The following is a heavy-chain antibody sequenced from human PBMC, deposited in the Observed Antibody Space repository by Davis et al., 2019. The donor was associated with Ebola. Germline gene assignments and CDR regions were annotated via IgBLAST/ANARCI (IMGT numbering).Heavy chain of an antibody. J-gene: IGHJ3*02. CDR1: GYSFTSYW. D-gene: IGHD2-2*01. V-gene: IGHV5-51*01. Sequence: GESLKISCKGSGYSFTSYWIGWVRQMPGKGLEWMGIIYPGDSDTRYSPSFQGQVTISADKSISTAYLQWSSLKASDTAMYYCARGSGYCSSTSCYHWAFDIWGQGTMVTVSS. CDR3: ARGSGYCSSTSCYHWAFDI. CDR2: IYPGDSDT.